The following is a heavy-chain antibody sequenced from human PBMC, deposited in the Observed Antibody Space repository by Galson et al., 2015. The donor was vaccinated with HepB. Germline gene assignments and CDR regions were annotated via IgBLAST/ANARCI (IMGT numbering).Heavy chain of an antibody. Sequence: SLRLSCAASGFAFSYAWMSWVRQAPGKGLEWVGRIKSKSDGGTIDYAAPVKGRFTISRDDSENTVYLQMNSLNTEDTAVYYCTPRPRVSGSGSGHWGQGTLVTVSS. V-gene: IGHV3-15*05. CDR2: IKSKSDGGTI. D-gene: IGHD1-26*01. CDR3: TPRPRVSGSGSGH. J-gene: IGHJ4*02. CDR1: GFAFSYAW.